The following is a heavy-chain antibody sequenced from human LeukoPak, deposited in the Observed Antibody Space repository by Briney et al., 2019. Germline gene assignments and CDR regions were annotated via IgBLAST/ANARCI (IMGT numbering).Heavy chain of an antibody. CDR1: GYSFTSYW. Sequence: GESLKISCKGSGYSFTSYWIGWVRQLPGKGLEWMGIIYPGDSDTRYSPSFQGQVTISADKSISTAYLQWSSLKASDTAMYYCARPDNTKAYYDFWSDAFDIWGQGTMVTVSS. J-gene: IGHJ3*02. V-gene: IGHV5-51*01. D-gene: IGHD3-3*01. CDR2: IYPGDSDT. CDR3: ARPDNTKAYYDFWSDAFDI.